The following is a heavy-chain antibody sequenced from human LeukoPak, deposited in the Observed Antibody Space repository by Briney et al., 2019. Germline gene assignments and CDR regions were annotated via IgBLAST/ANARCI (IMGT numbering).Heavy chain of an antibody. CDR3: AKDRVVAAGDDAFDI. V-gene: IGHV3-49*03. D-gene: IGHD2-2*01. Sequence: GGSLSLSCTTSGFTFGTHTMHWFRQAPGKGLQWIGFIRSSGTTQYAASVKGRFTISRDDSKSIAYLQMNSLKTEDTALYYCAKDRVVAAGDDAFDIWGQGTMVTVSS. J-gene: IGHJ3*02. CDR2: IRSSGTT. CDR1: GFTFGTHT.